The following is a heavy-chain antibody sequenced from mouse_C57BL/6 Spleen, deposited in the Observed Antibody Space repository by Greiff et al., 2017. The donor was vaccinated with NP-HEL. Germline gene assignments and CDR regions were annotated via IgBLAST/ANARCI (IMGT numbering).Heavy chain of an antibody. CDR3: AQNTTVGY. D-gene: IGHD1-1*01. J-gene: IGHJ2*01. CDR1: GFTFTSYG. Sequence: LLPSGAALARPGASVKLSCKASGFTFTSYGMSWVHQSPGQGLEWIATISPCSCYTYYNEKFKGKATLTADKSSSTAYMELRSLTSEDSAVYFCAQNTTVGYRGTGTTLTVYS. CDR2: ISPCSCYT. V-gene: IGHV1-81*01.